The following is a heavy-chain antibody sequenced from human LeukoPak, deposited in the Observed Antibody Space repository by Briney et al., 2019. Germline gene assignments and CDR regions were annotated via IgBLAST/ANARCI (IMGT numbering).Heavy chain of an antibody. CDR3: ASIYCSSSSCYHVY. J-gene: IGHJ4*02. V-gene: IGHV4-59*01. D-gene: IGHD2-2*01. CDR1: GVSISSYY. CDR2: IYYSEST. Sequence: SETLSLTCTVPGVSISSYYWSWIRQPPGKGLEWIGYIYYSESTNYNPSLKSRVTISVDTSKNQFSLKLSSVTAADTAVYFCASIYCSSSSCYHVYWGQGTLVTVSS.